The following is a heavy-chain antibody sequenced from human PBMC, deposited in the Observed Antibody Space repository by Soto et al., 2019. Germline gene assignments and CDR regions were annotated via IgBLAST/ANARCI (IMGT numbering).Heavy chain of an antibody. CDR2: INAGNGNT. J-gene: IGHJ4*02. CDR3: ARGGVFFSGCNNETSPPHFDY. V-gene: IGHV1-3*01. CDR1: GYTFTSYA. D-gene: IGHD3-3*01. Sequence: ASVKVSCKASGYTFTSYAMHWVRQAPGQRLEWMGWINAGNGNTKYSQKFQGRVTITRDTSASTAYMELSSLRSEDTAVYYCARGGVFFSGCNNETSPPHFDYWGQGTLVTVSS.